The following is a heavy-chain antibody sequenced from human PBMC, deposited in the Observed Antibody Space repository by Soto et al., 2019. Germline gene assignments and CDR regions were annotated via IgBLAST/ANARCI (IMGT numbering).Heavy chain of an antibody. J-gene: IGHJ5*02. CDR1: GGSFSGYY. Sequence: SETLSLTCAVYGGSFSGYYWSWIRQPPGKGLEWIGEINHSGSTNYNPSIKSRVTISIXXXXXXFXLXLXSXTAAXTAVYYCASHSSGWSWFDPWGQGTLVTVSS. D-gene: IGHD6-19*01. CDR2: INHSGST. CDR3: ASHSSGWSWFDP. V-gene: IGHV4-34*01.